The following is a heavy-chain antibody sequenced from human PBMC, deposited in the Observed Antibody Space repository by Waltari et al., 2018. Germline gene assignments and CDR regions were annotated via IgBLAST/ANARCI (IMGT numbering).Heavy chain of an antibody. CDR3: ASGDPRGDYYYGMDV. CDR1: GFTVSSNY. CDR2: IYSGGST. D-gene: IGHD2-21*02. Sequence: EVLLVESGGGLIQPGGSLRLSCAASGFTVSSNYMSWVRQAPGKGLEWVSVIYSGGSTYYAYSVKGRFTISRDNSKNTLYLQMNSLRAEDTAVYYCASGDPRGDYYYGMDVWGQGTTVTVSS. J-gene: IGHJ6*02. V-gene: IGHV3-53*01.